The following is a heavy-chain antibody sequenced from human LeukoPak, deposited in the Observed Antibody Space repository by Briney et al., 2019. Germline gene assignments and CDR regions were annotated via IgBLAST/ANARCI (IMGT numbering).Heavy chain of an antibody. Sequence: PGGSLRLSCGASGFSFGSFWMTWVRHVPGRGLDWVANIRPDGSAQYCAASVKGRFTVSRDNAKNSVYLQMNSLRVEDTAVYYCARANNSSWHNWGQGTLVTVSA. CDR1: GFSFGSFW. V-gene: IGHV3-7*01. J-gene: IGHJ4*02. D-gene: IGHD6-13*01. CDR2: IRPDGSAQ. CDR3: ARANNSSWHN.